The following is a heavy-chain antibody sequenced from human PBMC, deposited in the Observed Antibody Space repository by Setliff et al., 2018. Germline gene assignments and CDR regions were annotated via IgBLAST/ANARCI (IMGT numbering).Heavy chain of an antibody. CDR3: AKEGYYDHFGYYHYYFDF. CDR1: GFAFSSYA. V-gene: IGHV4-34*01. D-gene: IGHD3-22*01. CDR2: SNHGGST. J-gene: IGHJ4*02. Sequence: LSCAGSGFAFSSYAMSWVRQSPGRGLEWIGESNHGGSTSYNPSLKSRVAISVDTSKNQFSLRLSSVTAADTAVYYCAKEGYYDHFGYYHYYFDFWGQGTLVTVSS.